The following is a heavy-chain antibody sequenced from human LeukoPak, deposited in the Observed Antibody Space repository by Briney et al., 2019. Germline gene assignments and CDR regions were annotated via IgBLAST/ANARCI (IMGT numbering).Heavy chain of an antibody. CDR3: ARDRHDYGDYGGFDY. J-gene: IGHJ4*02. CDR1: GFTFSSYW. D-gene: IGHD4-17*01. V-gene: IGHV3-7*05. CDR2: IKQDGSEK. Sequence: GGSLRLSCAASGFTFSSYWMTWVRQVPGKGLEWVANIKQDGSEKSYVDSVKGRFTISRDNAKNSLYLQMNGLRAEDTAVYYCARDRHDYGDYGGFDYWGQGTLVTVSS.